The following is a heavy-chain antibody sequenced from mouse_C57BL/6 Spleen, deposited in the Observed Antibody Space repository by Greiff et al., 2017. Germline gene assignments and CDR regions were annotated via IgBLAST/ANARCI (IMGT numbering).Heavy chain of an antibody. J-gene: IGHJ4*01. Sequence: EVKLVASGGGLVKPGGSLKLSCAASGFTFSSYAMSWVRQTPEKRLEWVATISDGGSSTYYPDNVKGRFTISRDNAKNNLYLQMSHLKSEDTAMYYWAIYYYGSSYVRARDDWGQGTSGTVSS. V-gene: IGHV5-4*03. CDR1: GFTFSSYA. D-gene: IGHD1-1*01. CDR3: AIYYYGSSYVRARDD. CDR2: ISDGGSST.